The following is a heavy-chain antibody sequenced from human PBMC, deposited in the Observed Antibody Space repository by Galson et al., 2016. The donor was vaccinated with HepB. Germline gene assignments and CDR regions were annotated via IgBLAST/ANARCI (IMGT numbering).Heavy chain of an antibody. J-gene: IGHJ4*02. Sequence: SLRLSCAASGFTFRTYSMNWVRQAPGKGLEWVSSINSIGGIYYADSVKGRFTISRDNGKNSLYLQMNSLRAEDTAVYYCAREGGYCFSTSCRYFDYWGQGSLVTVSS. CDR2: INSIGGI. CDR3: AREGGYCFSTSCRYFDY. V-gene: IGHV3-21*01. CDR1: GFTFRTYS. D-gene: IGHD2-2*01.